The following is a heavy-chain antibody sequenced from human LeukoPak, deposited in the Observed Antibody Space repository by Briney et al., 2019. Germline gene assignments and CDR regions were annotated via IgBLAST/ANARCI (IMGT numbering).Heavy chain of an antibody. CDR1: GFTVSSNY. CDR2: IYSGGST. CDR3: ARAHYDFWSGSYYFDY. Sequence: GGSLRLSCAASGFTVSSNYMSWVRQAPGKGLEWVSVIYSGGSTYYADSVKGRFTISRDNSKSTLYLQMNSLRAEDTAVYYCARAHYDFWSGSYYFDYWGQGTLVTVSS. D-gene: IGHD3-3*01. V-gene: IGHV3-53*01. J-gene: IGHJ4*02.